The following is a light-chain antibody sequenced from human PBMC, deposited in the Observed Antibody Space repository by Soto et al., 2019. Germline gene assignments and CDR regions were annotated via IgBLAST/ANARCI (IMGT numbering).Light chain of an antibody. CDR1: QSVGGS. V-gene: IGKV3-11*01. Sequence: ETVLTQSPGTLSLSPGERATLSCRASQSVGGSLAWYQQRPGQAPRLLVYHTSNRATGIPDRFSASGSGTDFTLTISRLEPEDFATYYCQQSYSTPPWTFGQGTKVDIK. J-gene: IGKJ1*01. CDR2: HTS. CDR3: QQSYSTPPWT.